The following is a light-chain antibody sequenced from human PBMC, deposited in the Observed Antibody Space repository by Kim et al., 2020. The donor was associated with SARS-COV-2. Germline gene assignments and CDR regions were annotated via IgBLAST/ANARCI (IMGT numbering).Light chain of an antibody. CDR2: AAS. Sequence: DIQMTQSPSSLSASVGDRVTITCRASQSISSYLNWYQQKPGKAPKLLIYAASSLQSGVPSRFRGSGSGTDFTLTISSLQPEDFATYYCQQSYRTPYTFGQGTKVDIK. CDR3: QQSYRTPYT. CDR1: QSISSY. J-gene: IGKJ2*01. V-gene: IGKV1-39*01.